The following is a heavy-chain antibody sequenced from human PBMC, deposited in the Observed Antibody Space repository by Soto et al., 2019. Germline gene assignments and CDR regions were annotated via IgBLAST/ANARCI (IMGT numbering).Heavy chain of an antibody. V-gene: IGHV3-23*01. D-gene: IGHD2-2*01. J-gene: IGHJ6*02. CDR3: ARYIPGVRYCGMDV. Sequence: ELQLLESGGGLVQPGGSLRLSCAASGFTFSSDAMKWVRQAPGKGLEWVSLIGESGTPTYYADSVKGRFTISRDNSGNTLFLEMYSLRAEDTAVYYCARYIPGVRYCGMDVWGHGTTVTVSS. CDR1: GFTFSSDA. CDR2: IGESGTPT.